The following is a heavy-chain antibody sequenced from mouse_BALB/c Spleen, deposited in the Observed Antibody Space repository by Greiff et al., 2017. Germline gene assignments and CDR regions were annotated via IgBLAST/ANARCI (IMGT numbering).Heavy chain of an antibody. CDR2: ISYSGST. J-gene: IGHJ1*01. V-gene: IGHV3-8*02. Sequence: EVKLMESGPSLVKPSQTLSLTCSVTGDSITSGYWNWIRKFPGNKLEYMGYISYSGSTYYNPSLKSRISITRDTSKNQYYLQLNSVTTEDTATYYCAIYGSSYWYFDVWGAGTTVTVSS. CDR3: AIYGSSYWYFDV. D-gene: IGHD1-1*01. CDR1: GDSITSGY.